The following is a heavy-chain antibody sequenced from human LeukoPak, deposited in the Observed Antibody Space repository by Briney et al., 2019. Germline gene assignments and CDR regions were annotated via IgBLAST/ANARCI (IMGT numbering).Heavy chain of an antibody. D-gene: IGHD4-17*01. V-gene: IGHV3-15*01. J-gene: IGHJ3*02. Sequence: PGRSLRLSCAASGFTFSNAWMSWVRQAPGKGLEWVGRIKSKTDGGTTDYAAPVKGRFTISRDDSKNTLYLQMNSLKTEDTAVYYCTTGLTVTTYDAFDIWGQGTMVTVSS. CDR3: TTGLTVTTYDAFDI. CDR2: IKSKTDGGTT. CDR1: GFTFSNAW.